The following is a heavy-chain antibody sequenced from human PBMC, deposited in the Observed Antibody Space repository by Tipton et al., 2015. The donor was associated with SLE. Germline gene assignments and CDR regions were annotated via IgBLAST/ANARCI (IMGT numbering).Heavy chain of an antibody. CDR1: GFTFSSYA. CDR3: AKDLGRMGAEYFRH. Sequence: SLRLSCAASGFTFSSYAMSWVRQAPGKGLEWVSVIYSGGSSTYYADSVKGRFTISRDNSKNTLYLQMNSLRAEDTAVYYCAKDLGRMGAEYFRHWGQGTLVTVSS. V-gene: IGHV3-23*03. J-gene: IGHJ1*01. CDR2: IYSGGSST. D-gene: IGHD1-26*01.